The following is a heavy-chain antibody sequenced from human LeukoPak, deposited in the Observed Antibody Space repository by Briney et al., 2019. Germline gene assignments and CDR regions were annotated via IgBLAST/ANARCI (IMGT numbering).Heavy chain of an antibody. CDR2: IYYSGST. V-gene: IGHV4-59*08. D-gene: IGHD6-13*01. J-gene: IGHJ4*02. CDR1: GGSISSYY. CDR3: ARHRFSSSWYYFDY. Sequence: SETLSLTCTVSGGSISSYYWSWIRQPPGKGLEWIGYIYYSGSTNYNPSLKSRVTISEDTSKNQFSLKLSSVTAADTAVYYCARHRFSSSWYYFDYWGQGTLVTVSS.